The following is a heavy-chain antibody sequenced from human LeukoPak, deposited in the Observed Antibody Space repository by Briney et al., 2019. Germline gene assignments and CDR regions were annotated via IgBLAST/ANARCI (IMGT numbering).Heavy chain of an antibody. D-gene: IGHD3-22*01. CDR1: GFTFDDYG. CDR3: ARNYYDSSGYSYYFDY. V-gene: IGHV3-20*04. CDR2: INWNGGST. Sequence: GGSLRLSCAASGFTFDDYGMSWVRQAPGKGLEWVSGINWNGGSTGYADSVKGRFTISRDNAKNSLNLQMNSLRAEDTALYYCARNYYDSSGYSYYFDYWGQGTLVTVSS. J-gene: IGHJ4*02.